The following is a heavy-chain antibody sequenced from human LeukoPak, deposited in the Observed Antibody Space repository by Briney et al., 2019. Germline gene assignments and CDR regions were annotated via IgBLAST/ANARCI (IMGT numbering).Heavy chain of an antibody. CDR1: GGSISSYY. CDR3: ARDLEHYYDSSADAFDI. D-gene: IGHD3-22*01. V-gene: IGHV4-59*12. J-gene: IGHJ3*02. CDR2: IYYSGST. Sequence: SETLSLTCTVSGGSISSYYWSWIRQPPGKGLEWIGYIYYSGSTNYNPSLKSRVTISVDTSKNQFSLKLSSVTAADTAVYYCARDLEHYYDSSADAFDIWGQGTMVTVSS.